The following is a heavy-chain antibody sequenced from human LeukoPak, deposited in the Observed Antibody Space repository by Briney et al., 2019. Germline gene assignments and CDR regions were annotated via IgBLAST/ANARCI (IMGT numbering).Heavy chain of an antibody. V-gene: IGHV5-51*01. J-gene: IGHJ3*02. Sequence: GESLKISCKGSGYSCTSYWIGWVRHMRGKGLECLGIFYLGDSDTSNSPSFQGPVTISPDKSLRTAYLQWSSLKASDTAMYYCASPVVPAAIDAFDIWGQGTMVTVSS. D-gene: IGHD2-2*01. CDR2: FYLGDSDT. CDR3: ASPVVPAAIDAFDI. CDR1: GYSCTSYW.